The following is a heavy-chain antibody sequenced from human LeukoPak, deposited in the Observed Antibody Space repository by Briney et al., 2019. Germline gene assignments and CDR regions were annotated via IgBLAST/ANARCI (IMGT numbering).Heavy chain of an antibody. CDR3: AKVGQWFASDY. Sequence: GGSLRLSCAASEFTFSRYWMSWVRQAPGKGLEWVANIKQDGSEKYYVDSVKGRFTISRDNAKNSLYLQMNSLRAEDTAVYYCAKVGQWFASDYWGQGTLVTVSS. D-gene: IGHD3-10*01. CDR1: EFTFSRYW. J-gene: IGHJ4*02. CDR2: IKQDGSEK. V-gene: IGHV3-7*01.